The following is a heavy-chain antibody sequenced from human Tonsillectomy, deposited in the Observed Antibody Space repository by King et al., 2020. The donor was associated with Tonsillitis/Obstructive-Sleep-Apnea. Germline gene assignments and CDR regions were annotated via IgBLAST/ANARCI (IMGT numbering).Heavy chain of an antibody. V-gene: IGHV3-23*04. CDR2: ITGRGGKA. CDR3: AKDGRAATVTRGPAANYYFDL. J-gene: IGHJ2*01. D-gene: IGHD3-10*01. Sequence: VQLVESGGGLVQPGRSLSLSCTASGFTFTNYAMNWVRQAPGKGLEWVSGITGRGGKAFYADSVKGRFTISRDNSKGTVSLHLNSLRADDTAMYFCAKDGRAATVTRGPAANYYFDLWGRGTLVAVSS. CDR1: GFTFTNYA.